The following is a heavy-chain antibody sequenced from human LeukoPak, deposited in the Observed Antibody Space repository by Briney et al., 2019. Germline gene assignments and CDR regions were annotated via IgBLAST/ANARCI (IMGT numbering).Heavy chain of an antibody. CDR1: GFTFTGYA. D-gene: IGHD3-22*01. CDR2: ISSSSSYI. CDR3: ASFYDSSGSYYFDY. J-gene: IGHJ4*02. Sequence: NPRGSLRLSCTASGFTFTGYAMNWVRQAPAKGLEWDSSISSSSSYIYYADSVQGRFTISRDNAKNSLYLQMNSLRAEDTAVYYCASFYDSSGSYYFDYWGQGTLVTGSA. V-gene: IGHV3-21*01.